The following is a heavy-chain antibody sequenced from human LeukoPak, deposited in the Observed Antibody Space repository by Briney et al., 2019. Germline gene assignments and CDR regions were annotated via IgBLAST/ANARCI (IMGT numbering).Heavy chain of an antibody. Sequence: GGSLRLSCAASGFTFRSYEMNWVRQAPGKGLEWVSYISGSAIYYADSVKGRFTISRDNAKNSLYLQMNSLRAEDTAVYYCARGGYYYHDSSGYLYHFDYWGQGTLVTVSS. D-gene: IGHD3-22*01. CDR2: ISGSAI. CDR1: GFTFRSYE. J-gene: IGHJ4*02. V-gene: IGHV3-48*03. CDR3: ARGGYYYHDSSGYLYHFDY.